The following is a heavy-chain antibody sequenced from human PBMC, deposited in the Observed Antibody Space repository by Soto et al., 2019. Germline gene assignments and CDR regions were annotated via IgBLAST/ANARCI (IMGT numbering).Heavy chain of an antibody. J-gene: IGHJ5*02. CDR3: VKDHDFWSGYFAGNWFDP. CDR2: ISSNGGST. CDR1: VFTFISYA. Sequence: PGWSLRLSCSSSVFTFISYAMHWVRQAPGKGLEYVSAISSNGGSTYYADSVKGRFTISRDNSKNTLYLQMSSLRAEDTAVYYCVKDHDFWSGYFAGNWFDPWGQGTLVTVSS. D-gene: IGHD3-3*01. V-gene: IGHV3-64D*06.